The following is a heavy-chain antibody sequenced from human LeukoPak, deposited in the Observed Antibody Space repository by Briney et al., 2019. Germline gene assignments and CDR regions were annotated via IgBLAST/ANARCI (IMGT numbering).Heavy chain of an antibody. Sequence: SVKVSCKASGGTFSSYTISWVRQAPGQGLEWMGRIIPILGIANYAQKFQGRVTITAGKSTSTAYMELSSLRSEDTAVYYCARDQGINYYDSSGYPQTPSSFDYWGQGTLVTVSS. CDR2: IIPILGIA. CDR1: GGTFSSYT. V-gene: IGHV1-69*04. D-gene: IGHD3-22*01. J-gene: IGHJ4*02. CDR3: ARDQGINYYDSSGYPQTPSSFDY.